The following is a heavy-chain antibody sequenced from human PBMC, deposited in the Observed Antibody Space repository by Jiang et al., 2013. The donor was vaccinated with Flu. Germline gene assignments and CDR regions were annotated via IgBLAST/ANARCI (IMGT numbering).Heavy chain of an antibody. CDR1: GGSISSYY. CDR2: IYYSGST. Sequence: LLKPSETPSLTCTVSGGSISSYYWSWIRQPPGKGLEWIGYIYYSGSTNYNPSLKSRVTISVDTSKNQFSLKLSSVTAADTAVYYCASMAYLGAARLRWFDPWGQGTLVTVSS. CDR3: ASMAYLGAARLRWFDP. D-gene: IGHD2-8*01. V-gene: IGHV4-59*01. J-gene: IGHJ5*02.